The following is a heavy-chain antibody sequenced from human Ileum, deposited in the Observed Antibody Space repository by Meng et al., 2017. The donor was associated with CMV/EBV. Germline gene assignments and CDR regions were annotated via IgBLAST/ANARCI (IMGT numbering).Heavy chain of an antibody. J-gene: IGHJ6*02. D-gene: IGHD5-18*01. Sequence: SETLSPTCTVSGGSISSGGYYWTWIRQHPGKGLEWIGYIYYSGTTSYNPSLKSRLTISLNTSKNQFSLKPSYVTPADTAVYYCALGTWIHAYGMDVWGQGTTVTVSS. CDR1: GGSISSGGYY. V-gene: IGHV4-31*03. CDR3: ALGTWIHAYGMDV. CDR2: IYYSGTT.